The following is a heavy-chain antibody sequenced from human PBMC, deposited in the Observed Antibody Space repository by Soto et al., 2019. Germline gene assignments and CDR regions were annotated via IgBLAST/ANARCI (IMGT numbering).Heavy chain of an antibody. V-gene: IGHV3-7*01. J-gene: IGHJ4*02. D-gene: IGHD6-25*01. Sequence: PGGSLRLSCGTSGFIFSSHWMTWVRQAPGKGLEWVADIKPDGSDKHYVDSVKGRFTISRDNAEHSLYLQMSSLRAEDTAVYYCASLYGSVYTFDYWGQGTLVTVSS. CDR3: ASLYGSVYTFDY. CDR1: GFIFSSHW. CDR2: IKPDGSDK.